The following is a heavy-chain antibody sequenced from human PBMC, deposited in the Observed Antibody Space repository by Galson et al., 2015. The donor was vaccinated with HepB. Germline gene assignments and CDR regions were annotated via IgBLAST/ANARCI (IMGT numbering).Heavy chain of an antibody. CDR2: IIPIFGTA. Sequence: SVKVSCKASGGTFSSYAISWVRQAPGQGLEWMGGIIPIFGTANYAQKFQGRVTITADESTSTAYMELSSLRSEDTAVYYCARAGSYCGNGIMGWGQGTLVPVSS. V-gene: IGHV1-69*13. CDR1: GGTFSSYA. J-gene: IGHJ4*02. CDR3: ARAGSYCGNGIMG. D-gene: IGHD1-26*01.